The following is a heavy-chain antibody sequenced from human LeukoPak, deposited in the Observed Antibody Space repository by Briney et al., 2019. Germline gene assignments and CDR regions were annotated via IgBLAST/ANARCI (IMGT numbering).Heavy chain of an antibody. Sequence: PSETLSLTCAVYGGSFSGYYWSWIRQSPGKGLEWIGYIYYSGSTYYNPSLKSRLAMSLDTSKNQFSLRLTSVTAADTAVYYCARILDIWKFDYWGQGTLVTVSS. CDR1: GGSFSGYY. V-gene: IGHV4-30-4*08. CDR2: IYYSGST. D-gene: IGHD5-12*01. CDR3: ARILDIWKFDY. J-gene: IGHJ4*02.